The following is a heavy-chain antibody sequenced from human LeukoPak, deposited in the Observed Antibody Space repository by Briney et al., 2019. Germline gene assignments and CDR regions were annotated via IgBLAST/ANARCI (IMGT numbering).Heavy chain of an antibody. Sequence: SETLSLTCTVAGGSISSGAYYWSWIRQPPGKGLEWIGNIYYSGSTYYSPSLKSRVTISVDTSKNQFSLKVSSVTAADTAVYYCARVGPGVWFDYWGQGTLVTVSS. CDR3: ARVGPGVWFDY. D-gene: IGHD3-16*01. J-gene: IGHJ4*02. CDR2: IYYSGST. CDR1: GGSISSGAYY. V-gene: IGHV4-30-4*01.